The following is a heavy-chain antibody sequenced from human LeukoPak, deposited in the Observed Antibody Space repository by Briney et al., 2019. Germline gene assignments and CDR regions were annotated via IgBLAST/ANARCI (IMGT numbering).Heavy chain of an antibody. Sequence: KPSETLSLTCTVSGGSVSSDSYYWSWIRQPPGRGLEWIGHIYYSGGIYYNPSLKSRVTMSVDTSRNQFSLKLSSVTAVDTAVYYCARKTTAGPTKAAFDIWGQGTMVAVST. CDR1: GGSVSSDSYY. J-gene: IGHJ3*02. D-gene: IGHD2-21*02. CDR2: IYYSGGI. V-gene: IGHV4-61*01. CDR3: ARKTTAGPTKAAFDI.